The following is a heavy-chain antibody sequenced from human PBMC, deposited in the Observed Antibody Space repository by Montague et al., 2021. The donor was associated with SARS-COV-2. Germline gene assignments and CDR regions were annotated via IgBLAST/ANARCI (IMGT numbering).Heavy chain of an antibody. Sequence: SETLSLTCTVSGGSITVSRYDWGWLRQPPGKGLEWIGSVYYTGSNYYNPSLQSRGTMSVDTSKKQFSLKLSSVTAADTGVYYCARHFPSGYTLGLGAFDLWGQGTMVTVSS. D-gene: IGHD5-18*01. CDR2: VYYTGSN. V-gene: IGHV4-39*01. J-gene: IGHJ3*01. CDR1: GGSITVSRYD. CDR3: ARHFPSGYTLGLGAFDL.